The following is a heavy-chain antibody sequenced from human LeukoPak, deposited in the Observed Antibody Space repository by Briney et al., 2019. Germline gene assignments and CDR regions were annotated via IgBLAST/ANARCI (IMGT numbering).Heavy chain of an antibody. CDR1: GFTFTSSA. CDR2: IVVGSGNT. D-gene: IGHD3-10*01. CDR3: AGADSRIMVRGVIYYYGMDV. V-gene: IGHV1-58*02. Sequence: GTSVKVSCKASGFTFTSSAMQWVRQARGQRLEWIGWIVVGSGNTNYAQKFQERVTITRDVSTSTAYMELSSLRSEDTAVYYCAGADSRIMVRGVIYYYGMDVWGQGTTVTVSS. J-gene: IGHJ6*02.